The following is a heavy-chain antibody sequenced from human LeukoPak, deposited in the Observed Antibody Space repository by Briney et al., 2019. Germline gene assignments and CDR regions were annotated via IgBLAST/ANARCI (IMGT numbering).Heavy chain of an antibody. Sequence: PSETLSLTCTVSGDSISSGVDYWNWIRQRPGTGLEWIGYIYSSGPTYHNPSLKSRVSMSVDPSKNQFSLNLGSVTAADTAVYYCARGLNAQDDLDAFDIWGQGTVVTVSS. J-gene: IGHJ3*02. D-gene: IGHD1-1*01. V-gene: IGHV4-31*03. CDR2: IYSSGPT. CDR1: GDSISSGVDY. CDR3: ARGLNAQDDLDAFDI.